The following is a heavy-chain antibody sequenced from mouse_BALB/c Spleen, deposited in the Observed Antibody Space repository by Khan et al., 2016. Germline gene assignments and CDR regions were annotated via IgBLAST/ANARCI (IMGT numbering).Heavy chain of an antibody. J-gene: IGHJ3*01. CDR3: TRGDYDYDWFAY. Sequence: QIQLVQSGAELVKPGASVKLSCKASGYTFTSYYMYWVKQRPGQGLEWIGGINPSNGGTNFNEKFKSKATLTVDKSSSTAYMQLSSLTSEDSAVYYCTRGDYDYDWFAYWGQGTLVTVSA. D-gene: IGHD2-4*01. CDR2: INPSNGGT. CDR1: GYTFTSYY. V-gene: IGHV1S81*02.